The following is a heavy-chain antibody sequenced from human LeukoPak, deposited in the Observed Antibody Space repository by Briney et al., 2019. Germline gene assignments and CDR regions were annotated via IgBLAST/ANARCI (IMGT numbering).Heavy chain of an antibody. D-gene: IGHD2-15*01. Sequence: ASVKVSCKASGYTFTSYAMNWVRQAPGQGLEWMGWINTNTGNPMYAQGFTGRLVFSLDTSVSTAYLQISSLKAGDTAVYYCARAAYCSGGTCYNWFDPWGQGTLVAVSS. V-gene: IGHV7-4-1*02. CDR1: GYTFTSYA. J-gene: IGHJ5*02. CDR3: ARAAYCSGGTCYNWFDP. CDR2: INTNTGNP.